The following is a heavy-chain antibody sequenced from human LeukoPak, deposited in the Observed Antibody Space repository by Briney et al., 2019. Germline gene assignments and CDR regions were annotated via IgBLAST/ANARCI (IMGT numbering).Heavy chain of an antibody. V-gene: IGHV3-48*01. D-gene: IGHD3-10*01. CDR3: ARGRVDYYGSGSYLDDY. CDR1: GFTFSSYS. J-gene: IGHJ4*02. CDR2: ISSSSSTI. Sequence: GGSLRLSCAASGFTFSSYSMNWVRQAPGKGLEWVSYISSSSSTIYYADSVKGRFTISRDNAKNSLYLQMNSLRAEDTAVYYCARGRVDYYGSGSYLDDYWGQGTLVTVFS.